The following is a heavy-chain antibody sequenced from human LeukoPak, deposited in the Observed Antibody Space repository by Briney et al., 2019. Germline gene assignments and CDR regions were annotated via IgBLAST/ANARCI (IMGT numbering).Heavy chain of an antibody. J-gene: IGHJ4*02. Sequence: SETLSLTCTVSGGSIGGSSSHWAWIRQSPGKGLEWIGSIHYTGNTYYNPSLKSRVTMSVETSENQFSLRLRSVTAADTAVYYCARGSRYGDYAPCWGQGTLVTVSS. CDR3: ARGSRYGDYAPC. CDR1: GGSIGGSSSH. D-gene: IGHD4-17*01. CDR2: IHYTGNT. V-gene: IGHV4-39*07.